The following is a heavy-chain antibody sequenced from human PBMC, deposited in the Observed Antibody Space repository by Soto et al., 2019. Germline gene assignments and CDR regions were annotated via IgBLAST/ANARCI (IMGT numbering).Heavy chain of an antibody. CDR3: ARDSHSYAVDV. CDR2: INSDGSGT. V-gene: IGHV3-74*01. CDR1: GFTFTNYW. Sequence: EVQLVESGGGLVQPGGSLRLSCAASGFTFTNYWMHWVRQVPGKGLVWVSRINSDGSGTSYADSVKGRFTISRDTANNTLHLRTKSLRVEDKAVYYCARDSHSYAVDVKGQGTMVTVSS. J-gene: IGHJ3*01.